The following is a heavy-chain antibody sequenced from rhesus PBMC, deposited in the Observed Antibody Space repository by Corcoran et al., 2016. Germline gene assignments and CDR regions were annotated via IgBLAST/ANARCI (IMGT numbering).Heavy chain of an antibody. J-gene: IGHJ4*01. Sequence: QVQLVQSGAEIKQPGASVKLSCKASGYTFTSYYMHWVRQAPGQGLEWIGLISPYNGTKGYAQNFQGRVTITTDTSTSTGYMELSSLRSEDTAVYYCTRARGYTLFDYWGQGVLVTVSS. CDR1: GYTFTSYY. CDR3: TRARGYTLFDY. CDR2: ISPYNGTK. D-gene: IGHD5-12*01. V-gene: IGHV1-180*01.